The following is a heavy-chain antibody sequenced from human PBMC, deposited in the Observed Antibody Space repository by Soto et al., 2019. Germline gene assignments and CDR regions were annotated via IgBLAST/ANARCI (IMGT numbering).Heavy chain of an antibody. J-gene: IGHJ4*02. CDR1: GFIFSEST. CDR3: VKQAHGLDGVAFDY. CDR2: VSTSGRST. D-gene: IGHD2-15*01. Sequence: HPEGSLRLSCSASGFIFSESTIYWVRQVPGKGLKAISAVSTSGRSTYYADSVKDRFTISRDNSKNTLFLQMGSLRPEDTAIYYCVKQAHGLDGVAFDYWGQGTQVTVSS. V-gene: IGHV3-64D*06.